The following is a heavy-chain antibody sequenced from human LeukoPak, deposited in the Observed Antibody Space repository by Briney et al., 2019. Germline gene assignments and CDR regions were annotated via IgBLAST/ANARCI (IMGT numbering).Heavy chain of an antibody. Sequence: SETLSLTCTVSGGSISSYYWSWIRQPPGKGLEWIGYIYYSGSTNYSPSLKSRVTISVDTSKNQFSLKLSSVTAADTAVYYCARSRGERWLQFDAFDIWGQGTMVTVSS. D-gene: IGHD5-24*01. J-gene: IGHJ3*02. CDR1: GGSISSYY. CDR2: IYYSGST. V-gene: IGHV4-59*01. CDR3: ARSRGERWLQFDAFDI.